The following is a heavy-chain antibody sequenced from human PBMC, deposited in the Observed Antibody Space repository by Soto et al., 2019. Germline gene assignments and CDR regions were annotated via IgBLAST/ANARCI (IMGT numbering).Heavy chain of an antibody. CDR3: ARVSGYQNYYGMDV. CDR2: IEPSDSYT. J-gene: IGHJ6*02. D-gene: IGHD3-22*01. Sequence: GESLKISCKGSGYSFTSYWITWVRQMPGKGLAWMGKIEPSDSYTNYSPSFQGHVTISADKSISTAYLQWSSLKASDTAMYYCARVSGYQNYYGMDVWGQGTTVTVSS. CDR1: GYSFTSYW. V-gene: IGHV5-10-1*01.